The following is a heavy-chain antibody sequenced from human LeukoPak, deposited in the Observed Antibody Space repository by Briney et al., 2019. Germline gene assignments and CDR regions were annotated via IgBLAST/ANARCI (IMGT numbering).Heavy chain of an antibody. Sequence: SGPALVKPTQTLTLTCTFSGFSLSTSGMRVSWIRHPPGKALEWLARIAWDDDKFYSTSLKTRLTISKDTSKLHVVLRMSNLDPVDTATYYCARGIAAAGVFDYWGQGTLVTVSS. CDR2: IAWDDDK. CDR3: ARGIAAAGVFDY. V-gene: IGHV2-70*04. D-gene: IGHD6-13*01. CDR1: GFSLSTSGMR. J-gene: IGHJ4*02.